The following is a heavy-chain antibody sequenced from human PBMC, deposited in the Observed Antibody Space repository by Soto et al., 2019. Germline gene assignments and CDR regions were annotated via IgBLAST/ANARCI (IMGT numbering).Heavy chain of an antibody. CDR3: ARGGTTVTDF. Sequence: QVQLVESGGGLVKPGRSLRLSCVASGLTFNDYYMRWIRQAPGKGLEWVSYISSSSGYTNYADSVKGRFTISRDNARNSLYLQMNSLRAEDTAVYYCARGGTTVTDFWGQGTLVTVSS. D-gene: IGHD4-17*01. J-gene: IGHJ4*02. CDR1: GLTFNDYY. CDR2: ISSSSGYT. V-gene: IGHV3-11*06.